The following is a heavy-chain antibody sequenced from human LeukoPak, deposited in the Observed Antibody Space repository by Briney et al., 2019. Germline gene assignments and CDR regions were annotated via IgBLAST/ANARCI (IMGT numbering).Heavy chain of an antibody. D-gene: IGHD3-22*01. Sequence: PSETLSLTCTVSGYSISSGYYWGWIRQPPGKRLEWIGSIYHSGSTYYNPSLKSRVTISVDTSKNQFSLKLSSVTAADRAVYYCARHVVRYYDSSGYNPTVDYWGQGTLVTVSS. J-gene: IGHJ4*02. CDR2: IYHSGST. V-gene: IGHV4-38-2*02. CDR1: GYSISSGYY. CDR3: ARHVVRYYDSSGYNPTVDY.